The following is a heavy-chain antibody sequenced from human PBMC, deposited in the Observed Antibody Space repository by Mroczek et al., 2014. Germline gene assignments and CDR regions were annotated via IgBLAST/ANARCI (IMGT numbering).Heavy chain of an antibody. D-gene: IGHD4-17*01. J-gene: IGHJ4*02. V-gene: IGHV4-59*01. CDR2: IYYSGST. CDR3: ARTHGDYGFDY. CDR1: GGSISSYY. Sequence: QVQLQESGPGLVKPSETLSLTCTVSGGSISSYYWSWIRQPPGKGLEWIGYIYYSGSTNYNPSLKSRVTISVDTSKNQFSLKLSSVTAADTAVYYCARTHGDYGFDYWGQGTPGHRL.